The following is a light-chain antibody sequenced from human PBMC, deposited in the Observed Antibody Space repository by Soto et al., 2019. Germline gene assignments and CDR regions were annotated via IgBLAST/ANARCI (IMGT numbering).Light chain of an antibody. V-gene: IGLV7-43*01. Sequence: QGVVTQEPSLTVSPGGTVTLTCASSTGAVTSVYYPNWFQQKPGQAPRALIYGTGNKHSWTPARFSGSLLGGKAALTLSGVQPEDEADYYCLLYYGGAVVFGGGTKLTVL. J-gene: IGLJ3*02. CDR2: GTG. CDR3: LLYYGGAVV. CDR1: TGAVTSVYY.